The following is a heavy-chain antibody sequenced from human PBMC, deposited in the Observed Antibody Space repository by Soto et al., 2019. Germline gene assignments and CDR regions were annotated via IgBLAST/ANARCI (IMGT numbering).Heavy chain of an antibody. CDR3: XXXXXXXIVDY. V-gene: IGHV1-18*01. J-gene: IGHJ4*02. Sequence: QVQLVQSGAEVKKPGASVKVSCKASGYTFISYGXXXXXXXXXXGLEWMGWISGYNGNTKYAQKLQGRVTMTTDTXXXXXXXXXXXXXXXXXXXXXXXXXXXXXIVDYWGQGTLVTVSS. D-gene: IGHD3-22*01. CDR1: GYTFISYG. CDR2: ISGYNGNT.